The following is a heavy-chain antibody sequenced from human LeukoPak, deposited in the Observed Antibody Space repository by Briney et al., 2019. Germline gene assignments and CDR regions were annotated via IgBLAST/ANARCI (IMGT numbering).Heavy chain of an antibody. Sequence: SETLSLTCTVSGGSISGYYWSWIRQPPGKTLEWIAHIHYTGRTTYNPSLQSRVTMSLDTSRNQFSLNLNSVSATDTAVYYCARHKDGGSWPLDYWGTGTLVTVSS. CDR2: IHYTGRT. CDR1: GGSISGYY. CDR3: ARHKDGGSWPLDY. D-gene: IGHD1-26*01. J-gene: IGHJ4*02. V-gene: IGHV4-59*08.